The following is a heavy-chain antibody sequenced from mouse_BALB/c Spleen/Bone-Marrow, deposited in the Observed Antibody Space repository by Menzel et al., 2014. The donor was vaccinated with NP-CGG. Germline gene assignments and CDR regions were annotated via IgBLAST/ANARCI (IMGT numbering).Heavy chain of an antibody. V-gene: IGHV1-5*01. CDR2: IYPGKSDT. D-gene: IGHD3-1*01. CDR3: TTLARNNFDY. Sequence: EVQLQQSGTVLARPGAAVKMSCKASGYTFSNYWMHWVKQRPEQGLEWIGTIYPGKSDTTYNQKFKGKAKLTAVTSTSTAYMELSSLTNEDSAVYYCTTLARNNFDYWGQGTTLTVSS. CDR1: GYTFSNYW. J-gene: IGHJ2*01.